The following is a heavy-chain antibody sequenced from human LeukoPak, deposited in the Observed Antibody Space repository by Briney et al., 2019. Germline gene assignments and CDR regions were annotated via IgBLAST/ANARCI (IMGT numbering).Heavy chain of an antibody. J-gene: IGHJ5*02. D-gene: IGHD1-26*01. V-gene: IGHV4-39*07. CDR1: GGSISSTSYY. CDR3: ARGDGGSTGRLDP. CDR2: INYSGIT. Sequence: SETLSLTCTVSGGSISSTSYYWGWIRQPPGKGLEWIGSINYSGITYYNPSLKSRVTLSIDTSKNHFSLNLNSVTAADTAVFYCARGDGGSTGRLDPWGQGTLVTVSS.